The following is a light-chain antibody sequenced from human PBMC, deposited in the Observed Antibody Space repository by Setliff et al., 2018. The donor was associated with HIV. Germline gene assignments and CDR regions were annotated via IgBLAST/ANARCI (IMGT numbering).Light chain of an antibody. Sequence: QSALTQPASVSGSPGQSITISCNGTSSDIGVSKYVSWYQQHPGRAPKLMIFEVINRPSGVSDRFSGSKSGNTASLTISGLQAEDEADYYCSSYKTGNTLVFGGGTKVTVL. V-gene: IGLV2-14*01. CDR2: EVI. CDR1: SSDIGVSKY. CDR3: SSYKTGNTLV. J-gene: IGLJ3*02.